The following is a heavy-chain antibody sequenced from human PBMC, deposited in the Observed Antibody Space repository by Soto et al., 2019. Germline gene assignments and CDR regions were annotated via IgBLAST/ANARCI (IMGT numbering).Heavy chain of an antibody. CDR2: INPSGGST. V-gene: IGHV1-46*01. CDR3: ARDIHIVVVTASDYFDY. J-gene: IGHJ4*02. Sequence: GASVKVSCKASGYTFTSYYMHWVRQAPGQGLEWMGIINPSGGSTSYAQKFQGRVTMTRDTSTSTVYMELSSLRSEDTAVYYCARDIHIVVVTASDYFDYWGQGTLVTVSS. D-gene: IGHD2-21*02. CDR1: GYTFTSYY.